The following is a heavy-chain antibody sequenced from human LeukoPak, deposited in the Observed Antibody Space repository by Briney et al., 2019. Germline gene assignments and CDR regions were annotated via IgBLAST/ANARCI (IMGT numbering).Heavy chain of an antibody. CDR3: ARDGRYCSGGSCLGYYYMDV. Sequence: GGSLRLSCAASGFTFNNYAMSWVRQAPGKGLEWVSSISSSSSYIYYADSVKGRFTISRDNAKNSLYLQMNSLRAEDTAVYYCARDGRYCSGGSCLGYYYMDVWGKGTTVTVSS. CDR1: GFTFNNYA. D-gene: IGHD2-15*01. J-gene: IGHJ6*03. CDR2: ISSSSSYI. V-gene: IGHV3-21*01.